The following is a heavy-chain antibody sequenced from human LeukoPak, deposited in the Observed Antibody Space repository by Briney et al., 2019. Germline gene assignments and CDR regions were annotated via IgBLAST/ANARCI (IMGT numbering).Heavy chain of an antibody. D-gene: IGHD3-10*01. CDR2: IIPIFGTA. Sequence: SVKVSCKASGGTFGSYAISWVRQAPGQGLEWMGGIIPIFGTANYAQKFQGRVTITTDESTSTAYMELSSLRSEDTAVYYCARPQRYGSGSRALDYWGQGTLVTVSS. J-gene: IGHJ4*02. V-gene: IGHV1-69*05. CDR1: GGTFGSYA. CDR3: ARPQRYGSGSRALDY.